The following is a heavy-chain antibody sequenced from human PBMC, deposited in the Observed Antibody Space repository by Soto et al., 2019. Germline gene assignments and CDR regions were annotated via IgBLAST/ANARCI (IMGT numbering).Heavy chain of an antibody. J-gene: IGHJ4*02. V-gene: IGHV3-23*01. D-gene: IGHD2-15*01. CDR3: ARGGGSSSFDY. CDR1: GFTFSSDA. Sequence: EVQLLESGGGLVQPGGSLRLSCAASGFTFSSDAMSWVRQAPGKGLEWVSAISRSGGSPYYADSVKARFIISRDNSKNTLYLQINSLRAEDTVVYYCARGGGSSSFDYWGQGTLVTVSS. CDR2: ISRSGGSP.